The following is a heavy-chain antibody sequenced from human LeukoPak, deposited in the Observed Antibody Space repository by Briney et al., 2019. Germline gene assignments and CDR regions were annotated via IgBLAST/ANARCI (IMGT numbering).Heavy chain of an antibody. J-gene: IGHJ4*02. V-gene: IGHV4-59*01. CDR3: ARSTWLLDK. CDR1: GGSISPYY. Sequence: PSETLSLTCTVSGGSISPYYWSWIRQPPGKGLEWIGYIYYSGSTNYNPSLKSRVTISLDTSKNQFSLKLSSVTAADTAVYYCARSTWLLDKWGQGTLVTVSS. CDR2: IYYSGST. D-gene: IGHD3-22*01.